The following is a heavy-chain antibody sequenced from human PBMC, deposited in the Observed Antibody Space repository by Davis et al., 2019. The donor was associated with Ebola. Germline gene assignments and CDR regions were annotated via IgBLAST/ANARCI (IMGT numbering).Heavy chain of an antibody. CDR2: IYYSGST. CDR3: ASQYDSSGYYYEYYFDY. D-gene: IGHD3-22*01. V-gene: IGHV4-59*08. CDR1: GGSISSYY. Sequence: MPGGSLRLSCTVSGGSISSYYWSWIRQPPGKGLEWIGYIYYSGSTNYNPSLKSRVTISVDTSKNQFSLKLSSVTAADTAVYYCASQYDSSGYYYEYYFDYWGQGTLVTVSS. J-gene: IGHJ4*02.